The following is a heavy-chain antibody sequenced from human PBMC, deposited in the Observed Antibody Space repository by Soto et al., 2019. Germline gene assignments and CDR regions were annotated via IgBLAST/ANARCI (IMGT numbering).Heavy chain of an antibody. CDR2: ISGSGGST. J-gene: IGHJ4*02. CDR1: GFTFSSYA. CDR3: AKPSCGGDCYFYFDY. V-gene: IGHV3-23*01. Sequence: EVQLLESGGGLVQPGGSLRLSCAASGFTFSSYAMSWVRQAPGKGLEWVSAISGSGGSTYYADSVKGRFTISRDNSKNTLYLQMNRLRAEDTAVYYCAKPSCGGDCYFYFDYWGQGTLVTVSS. D-gene: IGHD2-21*02.